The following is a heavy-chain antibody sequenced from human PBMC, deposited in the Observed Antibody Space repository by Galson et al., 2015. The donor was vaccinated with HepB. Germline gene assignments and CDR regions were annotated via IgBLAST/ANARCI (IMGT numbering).Heavy chain of an antibody. CDR3: ARLLSYYYDSSAYYQGGYFDL. CDR2: IYHNGNN. V-gene: IGHV4-59*08. J-gene: IGHJ2*01. D-gene: IGHD3-22*01. Sequence: SETLSLTCTVSRGSISPYYWSWIRQPPGKGLEWIGYIYHNGNNNQNPSLKSRVTLSVDMSKSQFSLKLSSVTAADTAIYYCARLLSYYYDSSAYYQGGYFDLWGRGALVTV. CDR1: RGSISPYY.